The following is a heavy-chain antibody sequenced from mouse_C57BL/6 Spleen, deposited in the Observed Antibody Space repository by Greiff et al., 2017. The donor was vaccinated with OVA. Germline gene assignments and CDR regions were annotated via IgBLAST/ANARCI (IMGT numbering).Heavy chain of an antibody. V-gene: IGHV1-22*01. D-gene: IGHD1-3*01. CDR3: AGLAPSSYFDY. Sequence: EVNLVESGPELVKPGASVKMSCKASGYTFTDYNMHWVKQSHGKSLEWIGYINPNNGGTSYNQKFKGKATLTVNKSSSTAYMELRSLTSEDSAVYYCAGLAPSSYFDYWGQGTTLTVSS. CDR1: GYTFTDYN. J-gene: IGHJ2*01. CDR2: INPNNGGT.